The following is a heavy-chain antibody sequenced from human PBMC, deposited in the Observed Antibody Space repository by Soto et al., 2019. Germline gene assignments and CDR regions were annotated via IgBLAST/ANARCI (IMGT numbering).Heavy chain of an antibody. V-gene: IGHV3-30*18. CDR1: GFTFSDYA. CDR2: VAHDGRNT. J-gene: IGHJ4*02. CDR3: AKGGRQWLVTSDFNC. D-gene: IGHD6-19*01. Sequence: VQLVESGGGVVQPGRSLRLSCAASGFTFSDYAMHWVRKAPGKGLEWVAVVAHDGRNTHYADSVKGRFTISRDSSKNTGSLEMTSLRAEDTAVYYCAKGGRQWLVTSDFNCWGQGALVTVSS.